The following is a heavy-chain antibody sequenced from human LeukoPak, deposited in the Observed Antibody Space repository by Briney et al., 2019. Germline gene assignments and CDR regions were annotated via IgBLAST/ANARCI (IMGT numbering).Heavy chain of an antibody. CDR2: INPKSGGT. V-gene: IGHV1-2*02. Sequence: GASVKISCKASGYTFTGYCMHWVRQAPGQGLEWMGWINPKSGGTNYAQKFQGRVTMTRDTSISTTYMELSRLRSDDTAVYYCARGDLVRYFDWLTRLGYWGQGTLVTVSS. J-gene: IGHJ4*02. D-gene: IGHD3-9*01. CDR3: ARGDLVRYFDWLTRLGY. CDR1: GYTFTGYC.